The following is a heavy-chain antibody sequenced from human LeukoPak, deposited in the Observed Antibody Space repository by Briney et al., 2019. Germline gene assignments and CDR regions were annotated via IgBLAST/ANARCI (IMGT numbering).Heavy chain of an antibody. Sequence: GGSLRLSSAASGFTFSTYTMNWVRQAPGKGLEWISYISTSSSTIYYADSVKGRFTISRDNAKNSLFLQMNSLRAEDTAIYYCARGQCLIDYWGQGTLVTVSS. CDR2: ISTSSSTI. CDR1: GFTFSTYT. J-gene: IGHJ4*02. D-gene: IGHD5/OR15-5a*01. CDR3: ARGQCLIDY. V-gene: IGHV3-48*01.